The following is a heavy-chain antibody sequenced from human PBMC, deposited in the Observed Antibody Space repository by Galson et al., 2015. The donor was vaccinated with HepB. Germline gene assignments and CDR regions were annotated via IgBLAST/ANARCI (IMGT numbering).Heavy chain of an antibody. CDR3: ARFTGLTXXXDY. D-gene: IGHD2-21*02. CDR2: LNXYGSST. J-gene: IGHJ4*02. V-gene: IGHV3-74*01. Sequence: SLRLSCAASGFTXXXXXXXXXRQSPGRGCEWVSRLNXYGSSTSYADSVKGRFTISRDNAKNPLYLKMNSLRAEDTAVYYCARFTGLTXXXDYGGQGILVTXSX. CDR1: GFTXXXXX.